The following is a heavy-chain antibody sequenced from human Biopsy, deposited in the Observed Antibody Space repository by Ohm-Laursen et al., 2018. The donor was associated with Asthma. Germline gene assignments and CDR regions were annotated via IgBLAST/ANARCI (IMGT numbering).Heavy chain of an antibody. D-gene: IGHD3-9*01. CDR2: VNTGNGDT. Sequence: ASVKVSCKPSGYNFISFAIHWVRQAPGQRLEWMGWVNTGNGDTKYSQKFQGRVTITRDTSASTAYMELRSLRSEDTATHYCARTYYDFLTGQVKDVFGVWGQGTMVTVSS. V-gene: IGHV1-3*04. J-gene: IGHJ3*01. CDR3: ARTYYDFLTGQVKDVFGV. CDR1: GYNFISFA.